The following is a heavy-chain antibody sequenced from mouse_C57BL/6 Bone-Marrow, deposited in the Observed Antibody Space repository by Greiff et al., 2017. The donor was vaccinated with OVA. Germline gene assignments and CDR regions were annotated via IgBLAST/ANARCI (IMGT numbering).Heavy chain of an antibody. D-gene: IGHD1-1*01. J-gene: IGHJ4*01. CDR1: GFTFSSYA. Sequence: EVKLVESGGGLVKPGGSLKLSCAASGFTFSSYAMSWVRQTPEKRLEWVATISDGGSYTYYPDNVKGRFTISRDNAKNNLYLQMSHLKSEDTAMYYCARDTPLLLRDYYAMDYWGQGTSVTVSS. CDR2: ISDGGSYT. CDR3: ARDTPLLLRDYYAMDY. V-gene: IGHV5-4*01.